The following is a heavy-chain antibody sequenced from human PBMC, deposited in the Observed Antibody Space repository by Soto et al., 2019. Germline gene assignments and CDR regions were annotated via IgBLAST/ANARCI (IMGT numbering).Heavy chain of an antibody. D-gene: IGHD3-10*01. CDR2: INAGNGNT. Sequence: QVQLVQSGAEVKKPGASVKVSCKASGYTFTSYAMHRVRQAPGQRLEWMGWINAGNGNTKYSQKFQGRVTITRDTSASTAYMELSSLRSEDTAVDYCARDMGFGLSDYWGQGTLVTVSS. V-gene: IGHV1-3*01. CDR3: ARDMGFGLSDY. CDR1: GYTFTSYA. J-gene: IGHJ4*02.